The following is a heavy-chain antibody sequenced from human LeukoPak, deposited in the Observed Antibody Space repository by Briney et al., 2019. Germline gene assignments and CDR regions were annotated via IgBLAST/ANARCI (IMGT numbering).Heavy chain of an antibody. CDR2: INTDGSST. CDR3: AKDLSLAAAGPIDY. D-gene: IGHD6-13*01. CDR1: GFTFSSYW. V-gene: IGHV3-74*01. J-gene: IGHJ4*02. Sequence: GGSLRLSCAASGFTFSSYWMHWVRQAPGKGLVWVSRINTDGSSTSYADSVKGRFTISRDNSKNTLYLQMNSLRAEDTAVYYCAKDLSLAAAGPIDYWGQGTLVTVSS.